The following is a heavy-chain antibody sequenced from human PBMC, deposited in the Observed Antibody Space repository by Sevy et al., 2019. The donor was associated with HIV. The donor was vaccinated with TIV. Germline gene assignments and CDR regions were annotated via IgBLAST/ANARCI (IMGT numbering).Heavy chain of an antibody. CDR3: ARDGFTVTTRSPYYYYYYGMDV. V-gene: IGHV3-33*01. D-gene: IGHD4-17*01. J-gene: IGHJ6*02. CDR1: GFTFSSYG. CDR2: IWYDGSSK. Sequence: GGSLRLSCAASGFTFSSYGMHWVRQAPGKGLEWVAVIWYDGSSKYYADSVKGRFTISRDNSKNTLYLQMNSLRAEDTAVYYCARDGFTVTTRSPYYYYYYGMDVWGQGTTVTVSS.